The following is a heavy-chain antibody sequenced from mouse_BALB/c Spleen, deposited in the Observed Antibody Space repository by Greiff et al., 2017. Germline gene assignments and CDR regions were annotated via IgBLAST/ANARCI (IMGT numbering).Heavy chain of an antibody. Sequence: VKLMESGPGRVAPSKSRSITGTVSGFSLTGYGVNGVRQPPGKGLEWLGMIWGDGSTDYNSALKSRLSISKDNSKSQVFLKMNSLQTDDTARYYCARDGGGGFDVWGAGTTVTVSS. J-gene: IGHJ1*01. CDR2: IWGDGST. CDR1: GFSLTGYG. V-gene: IGHV2-6-7*01. CDR3: ARDGGGGFDV.